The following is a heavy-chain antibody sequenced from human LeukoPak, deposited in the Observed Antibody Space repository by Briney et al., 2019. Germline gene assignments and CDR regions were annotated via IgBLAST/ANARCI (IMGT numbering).Heavy chain of an antibody. D-gene: IGHD3-16*01. CDR1: GFTVSSNY. J-gene: IGHJ4*02. CDR2: IYSGGST. V-gene: IGHV3-53*01. CDR3: ARQGVGVDY. Sequence: GGSLRLSCAASGFTVSSNYMSWVRQAPGKGLEWVSLIYSGGSTSYADSVKGRFTISRDNSKNSLFLQMNSLRAEDTAVYYCARQGVGVDYWGQGTLVTVSS.